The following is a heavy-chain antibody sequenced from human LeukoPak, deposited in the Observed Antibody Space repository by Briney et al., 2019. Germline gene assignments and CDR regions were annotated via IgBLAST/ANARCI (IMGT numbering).Heavy chain of an antibody. Sequence: SGGSLRLSCAASGFTFSSYSMNWVRQAPGKGLKWVSYISSSSSTIYYADSVKGRFTISRDNAKNSLYLQMNSLRAEDTAVYYCAREGCSGGSCYWRFDYWGQGTLVTVSS. CDR2: ISSSSSTI. V-gene: IGHV3-48*01. J-gene: IGHJ4*02. CDR1: GFTFSSYS. CDR3: AREGCSGGSCYWRFDY. D-gene: IGHD2-15*01.